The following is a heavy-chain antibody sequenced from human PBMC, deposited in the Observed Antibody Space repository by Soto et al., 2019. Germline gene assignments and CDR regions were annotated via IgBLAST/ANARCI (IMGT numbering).Heavy chain of an antibody. Sequence: QLVQSGAEVKKPGASVKVSCKPSGYSFTAYGISWVRQGPGQGLEWMGWINAYNGDTNYAQKIQGRVTMTTDTSTSTAYMELRRLTSDDTAVYYCARRLSLAYCGGNCPWLGMDVWGQGTTVTVSS. CDR3: ARRLSLAYCGGNCPWLGMDV. J-gene: IGHJ6*02. CDR1: GYSFTAYG. CDR2: INAYNGDT. D-gene: IGHD2-21*02. V-gene: IGHV1-18*01.